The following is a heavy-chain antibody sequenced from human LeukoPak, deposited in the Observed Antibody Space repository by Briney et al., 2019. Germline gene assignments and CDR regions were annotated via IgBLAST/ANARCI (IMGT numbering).Heavy chain of an antibody. V-gene: IGHV5-10-1*01. CDR3: ARHAKAYGSSCDY. Sequence: GESLRISCKGSGYSFTTYWISWVRQMPGKGLEWLGRIDPSDSYTNYSPSFQGHVTISADKSFSTAYLQWTSLKASDTAMYYCARHAKAYGSSCDYWGQGTLVTVSS. D-gene: IGHD6-13*01. CDR2: IDPSDSYT. CDR1: GYSFTTYW. J-gene: IGHJ4*02.